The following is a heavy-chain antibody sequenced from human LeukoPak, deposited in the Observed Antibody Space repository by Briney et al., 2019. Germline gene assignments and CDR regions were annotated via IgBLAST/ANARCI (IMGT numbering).Heavy chain of an antibody. J-gene: IGHJ6*03. V-gene: IGHV4-39*01. CDR3: ARHIADHPYYYYYMDV. CDR2: IYYSGST. D-gene: IGHD6-13*01. CDR1: GGSISSSSYY. Sequence: SETLSLTCTVSGGSISSSSYYWGWIRQPPGKGLEWIGSIYYSGSTYYNPSLKSRVTISVDTSKNQFPLKLSSVTAADTAVYYCARHIADHPYYYYYMDVWGKGTTVTVSS.